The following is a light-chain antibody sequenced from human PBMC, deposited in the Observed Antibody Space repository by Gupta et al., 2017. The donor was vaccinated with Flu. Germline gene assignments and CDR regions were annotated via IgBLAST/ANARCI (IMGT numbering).Light chain of an antibody. J-gene: IGKJ5*01. CDR1: QGIGNF. CDR3: QNENSAPFT. CDR2: AAF. V-gene: IGKV1-27*01. Sequence: DIQISQSPSSLSASVGDRVTITCRASQGIGNFLAWYQQKPGKVPKILIYAAFTLQSGVPSRFSGSGSGTEFTLTINNLQPEDVATYCCQNENSAPFTFGQGTLLEIK.